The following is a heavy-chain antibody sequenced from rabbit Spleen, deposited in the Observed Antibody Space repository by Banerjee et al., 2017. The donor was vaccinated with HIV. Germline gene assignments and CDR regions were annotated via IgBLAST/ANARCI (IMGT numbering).Heavy chain of an antibody. V-gene: IGHV1S7*01. CDR3: ARDLVAVIGWNFNL. D-gene: IGHD1-1*01. J-gene: IGHJ4*01. Sequence: QLKETGGGLVQPGGSLTLSCKVSGFDLSTYYMNWVRQAPGKGLEWIGYIDPVSGSTYYASWVNGRFTISSHNAQNTLYLQLNSLTAADTATYFCARDLVAVIGWNFNLWGQGTLVTVS. CDR1: GFDLSTYY. CDR2: IDPVSGST.